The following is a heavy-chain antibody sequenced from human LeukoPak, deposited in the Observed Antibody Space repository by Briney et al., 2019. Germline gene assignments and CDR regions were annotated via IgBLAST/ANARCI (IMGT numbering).Heavy chain of an antibody. D-gene: IGHD5-12*01. Sequence: GSLRLSCAASGFTFSSYSMNWIRQPPGKGLEWIGSIYYSGSTYYNPSLKSRVTISVDTSKNQFSLKLSSVTAADTAVYYCASGPDIVMDNDYWGQGTLVTVSS. CDR1: GFTFSSYS. CDR2: IYYSGST. V-gene: IGHV4-39*07. CDR3: ASGPDIVMDNDY. J-gene: IGHJ4*02.